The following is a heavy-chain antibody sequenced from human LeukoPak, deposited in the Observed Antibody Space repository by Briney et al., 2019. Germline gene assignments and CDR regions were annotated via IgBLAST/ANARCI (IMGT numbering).Heavy chain of an antibody. CDR1: EFTFSSYS. CDR3: AGRLDC. J-gene: IGHJ4*02. Sequence: GGSLRLSCAASEFTFSSYSMNWVRQAPGKGLEWISHISETSSFMYYADSVKGRLTPSSDNAKTSLHLQMSSLRAEDTAVYFCAGRLDCWGQGNLVTVSS. CDR2: ISETSSFM. V-gene: IGHV3-48*01.